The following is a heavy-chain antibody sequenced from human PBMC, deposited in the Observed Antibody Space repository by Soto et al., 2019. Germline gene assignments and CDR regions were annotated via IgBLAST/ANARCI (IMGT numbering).Heavy chain of an antibody. CDR2: IYDGGRT. J-gene: IGHJ4*02. Sequence: QVQLQESGPGLVKPSQTLSLTCTVSGGSISTVDYWWSWIRQSPDMGLEWIGHIYDGGRTYNNPSLESRGTMSVDTSKSQLSLTLSSVSAADTAVYYCARGPSGVKVDSWGQGTLVTVSS. CDR3: ARGPSGVKVDS. V-gene: IGHV4-30-4*01. D-gene: IGHD3-16*01. CDR1: GGSISTVDYW.